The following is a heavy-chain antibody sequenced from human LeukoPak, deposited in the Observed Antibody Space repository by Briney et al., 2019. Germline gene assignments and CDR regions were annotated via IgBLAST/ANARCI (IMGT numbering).Heavy chain of an antibody. J-gene: IGHJ4*02. V-gene: IGHV2-5*01. CDR3: AHSLYDSSGYYYSDY. CDR1: GFSLSTSGVA. D-gene: IGHD3-22*01. CDR2: NYWNDDK. Sequence: ESRPTLVHPPQTLTLSCTFSGFSLSTSGVAVGWIRQPPGKALEWLALNYWNDDKRYSPSLKSRLTITKDTSKYRVVLTMTNMDPVDTATYYCAHSLYDSSGYYYSDYWGQGTLVTVSS.